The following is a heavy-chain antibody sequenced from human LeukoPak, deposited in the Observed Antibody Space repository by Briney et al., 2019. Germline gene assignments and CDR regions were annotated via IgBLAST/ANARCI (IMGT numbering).Heavy chain of an antibody. D-gene: IGHD3-10*01. Sequence: TGGSLRLSCAASGFTFSSYGMHWVRQAPGKGLEWVAVISYDGSNKYYADSVKGRFTISRDNSKNTLYLQMNSLRAEDTAVYYCAKVHGSGEFLYYYYYYGMDVWGKGTTVTVSS. CDR1: GFTFSSYG. CDR2: ISYDGSNK. J-gene: IGHJ6*04. V-gene: IGHV3-30*18. CDR3: AKVHGSGEFLYYYYYYGMDV.